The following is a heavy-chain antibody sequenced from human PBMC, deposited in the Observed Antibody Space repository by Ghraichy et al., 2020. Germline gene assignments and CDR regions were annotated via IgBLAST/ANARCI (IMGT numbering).Heavy chain of an antibody. Sequence: ETLSLTCTVSGGSISSYYWSWIRQPPGKGLEWIGYIYYSGSTNYNPSLKSRVTISVDTSKNQFSLKLSSVTAADTAVYYCARLRVDYGDYRTGWFDPWGQGTLVTVSS. D-gene: IGHD4-17*01. CDR3: ARLRVDYGDYRTGWFDP. CDR1: GGSISSYY. CDR2: IYYSGST. J-gene: IGHJ5*02. V-gene: IGHV4-59*08.